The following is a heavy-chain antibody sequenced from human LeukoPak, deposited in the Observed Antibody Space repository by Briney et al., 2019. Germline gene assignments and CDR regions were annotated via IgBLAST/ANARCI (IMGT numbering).Heavy chain of an antibody. J-gene: IGHJ5*02. CDR3: ARLWLFGELTPRWFDP. CDR1: GGSISSYY. CDR2: IYTSGST. Sequence: SETLSLTCTVPGGSISSYYWSWIRQPPGKGLEWIGYIYTSGSTNYNPSLKSRVTISVDTSKNQFSLKLSSVTAADTAVYYCARLWLFGELTPRWFDPWGQGTLVTVSS. V-gene: IGHV4-4*09. D-gene: IGHD3-10*02.